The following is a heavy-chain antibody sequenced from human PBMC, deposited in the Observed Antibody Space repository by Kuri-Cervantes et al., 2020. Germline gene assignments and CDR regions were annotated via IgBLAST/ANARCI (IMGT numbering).Heavy chain of an antibody. CDR3: ARVYCSSTSCYRRYYSYMDV. CDR2: IYYSGST. V-gene: IGHV4-30-4*08. D-gene: IGHD2-2*01. CDR1: GGSFRGYY. Sequence: LRLSCAIYGGSFRGYYWSWIRQPPGKGLEWIGYIYYSGSTYYNPSLKSRFTISVDTSRNQFSLKLSSVTAADTAVYYCARVYCSSTSCYRRYYSYMDVWGKGTTVTVSS. J-gene: IGHJ6*03.